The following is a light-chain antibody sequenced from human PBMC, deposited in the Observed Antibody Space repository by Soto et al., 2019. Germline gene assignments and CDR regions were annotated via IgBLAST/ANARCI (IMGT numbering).Light chain of an antibody. J-gene: IGKJ1*01. CDR1: QSVSSK. Sequence: EIVMTQSPATLSVSPGERATLSCRASQSVSSKLAWYQQRPGQAPRLLIYGASTRATGIPARFSGSASGTEFTLTISSLQSEDFAVYYCQQYNNWPPWTFGQGTKVDI. V-gene: IGKV3-15*01. CDR2: GAS. CDR3: QQYNNWPPWT.